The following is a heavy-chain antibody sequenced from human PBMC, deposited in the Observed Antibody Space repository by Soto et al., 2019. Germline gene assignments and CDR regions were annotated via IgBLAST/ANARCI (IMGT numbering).Heavy chain of an antibody. CDR2: INAGNGNT. J-gene: IGHJ6*02. V-gene: IGHV1-3*01. CDR1: GYTFTSYA. CDR3: ARDRGVSSSSSDRYYYYGMDV. D-gene: IGHD6-6*01. Sequence: ASVKVSCKASGYTFTSYAMHWVRQAPGQRLEWMGWINAGNGNTKYSQKFQGRVTITRDTSASTVYMELSSLRSEDTAVYYCARDRGVSSSSSDRYYYYGMDVWGQGTTVTVSS.